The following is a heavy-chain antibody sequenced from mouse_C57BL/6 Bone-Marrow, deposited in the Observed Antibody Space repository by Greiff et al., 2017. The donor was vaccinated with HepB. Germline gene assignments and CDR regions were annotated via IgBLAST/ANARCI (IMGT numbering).Heavy chain of an antibody. CDR3: ARMNFGYSNYEGYYFDY. CDR1: GYTFTSYW. CDR2: IYPGSGST. Sequence: QVQLQQPGAELVKPGASVKMSCKASGYTFTSYWITWVKQRPGQGLEWIGDIYPGSGSTNYNEKFKSKATLTVDTSSSTAYMQLSSLTSEDSEVYYCARMNFGYSNYEGYYFDYWGQGTTLTVSS. D-gene: IGHD2-5*01. J-gene: IGHJ2*01. V-gene: IGHV1-55*01.